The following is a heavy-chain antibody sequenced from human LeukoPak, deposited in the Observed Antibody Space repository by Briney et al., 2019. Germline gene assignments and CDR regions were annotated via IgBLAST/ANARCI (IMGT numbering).Heavy chain of an antibody. Sequence: GASVKVSCEASGYTFTSYGISWVRQAPGQGLEWMGWISAYNGNTNYAQKLQGRVTMTTDTSTSTAYMELRSLRSDDTAVYYCARMGIAAADNDTRAGYYYYYGMDVWGQGTTVTVSS. J-gene: IGHJ6*02. CDR1: GYTFTSYG. CDR3: ARMGIAAADNDTRAGYYYYYGMDV. CDR2: ISAYNGNT. D-gene: IGHD6-13*01. V-gene: IGHV1-18*01.